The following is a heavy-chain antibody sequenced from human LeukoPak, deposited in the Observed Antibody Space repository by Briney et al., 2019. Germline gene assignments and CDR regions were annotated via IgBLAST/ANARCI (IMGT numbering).Heavy chain of an antibody. J-gene: IGHJ5*02. CDR1: GYTFTSYG. Sequence: AASVKVSCKASGYTFTSYGISWVRQAPGQGLEWMGWISAYNGNTNYAQKLQGRVTITADESTSTAYMELSSLRSEDTAVYYCASFTGYVGDSWFDPWGQGTLVTVSS. CDR3: ASFTGYVGDSWFDP. D-gene: IGHD1-14*01. V-gene: IGHV1-18*01. CDR2: ISAYNGNT.